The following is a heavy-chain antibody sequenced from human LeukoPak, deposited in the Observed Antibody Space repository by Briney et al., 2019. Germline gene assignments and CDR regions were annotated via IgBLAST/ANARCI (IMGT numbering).Heavy chain of an antibody. Sequence: GGSLTLSCAASGFTFTSYAMGWVPQAPGKGLEGVSAISGSGGSTYYADYVKVRFTISTDNSKTTLYLQMNSLRAEDTAVYYFAKDRGISCCYFDFWGQGTLVTVSS. CDR3: AKDRGISCCYFDF. D-gene: IGHD3-3*02. J-gene: IGHJ4*02. V-gene: IGHV3-23*01. CDR1: GFTFTSYA. CDR2: ISGSGGST.